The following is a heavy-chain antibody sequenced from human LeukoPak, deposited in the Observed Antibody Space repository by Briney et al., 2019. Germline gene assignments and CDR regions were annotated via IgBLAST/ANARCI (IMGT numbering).Heavy chain of an antibody. J-gene: IGHJ4*02. V-gene: IGHV3-9*01. D-gene: IGHD2-2*01. CDR2: ISWNSGSI. CDR1: GFTFDDYA. CDR3: ARDRGQVVPAAMQPPPY. Sequence: GGSLRLSCAASGFTFDDYAMHWVRQAPGKGLEWVSGISWNSGSIGYADSVKGRFTISRDNAKNSLYLQMNSLRAEDTAVYYCARDRGQVVPAAMQPPPYWGQGTLVTVSS.